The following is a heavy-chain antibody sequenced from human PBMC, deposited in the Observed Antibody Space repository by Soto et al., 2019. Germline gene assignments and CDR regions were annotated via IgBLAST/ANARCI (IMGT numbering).Heavy chain of an antibody. CDR3: ARQWLSDFDY. CDR1: GGSFSGYY. Sequence: QVQLQQWGAGLLKPSETLSLTCAVYGGSFSGYYWSWIRQPPGKGLEWLGEINHSGSTNYNPSLKSRVIISVDTSKKQFSLKLSSVTAADTAVYYCARQWLSDFDYWGQGTLVTVSS. CDR2: INHSGST. D-gene: IGHD6-19*01. V-gene: IGHV4-34*01. J-gene: IGHJ4*02.